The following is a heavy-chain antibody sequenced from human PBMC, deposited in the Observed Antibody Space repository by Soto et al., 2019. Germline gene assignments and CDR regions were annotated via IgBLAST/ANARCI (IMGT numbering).Heavy chain of an antibody. CDR1: GFTFSNSA. D-gene: IGHD2-2*01. Sequence: EVQLLESGGDLVQPGGSLRLSCAASGFTFSNSAVGWVRQAPGKGLEWVSVIGGTTYYADSVKGRFTISRDNSKNTLYLHMNILRVDDTAVYFCTKKAVSGLPAALDNWGQGTLVTVSS. CDR3: TKKAVSGLPAALDN. J-gene: IGHJ4*02. CDR2: IGGTT. V-gene: IGHV3-23*01.